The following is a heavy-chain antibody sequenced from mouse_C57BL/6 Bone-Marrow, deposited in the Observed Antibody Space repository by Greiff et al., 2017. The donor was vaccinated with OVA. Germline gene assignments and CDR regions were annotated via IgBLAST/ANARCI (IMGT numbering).Heavy chain of an antibody. J-gene: IGHJ1*03. CDR2: IRNKANGYTT. Sequence: EVKLMESGGGLVQPGGSLSLSCAASGFTFTDYYMSWVRQPPGKALEWLGFIRNKANGYTTEYSASVKGRFTISRDNSQSILYLQMNALRAEDSATYYGARLQLGRGYFDVWGTGTTVTVSS. V-gene: IGHV7-3*01. D-gene: IGHD4-1*02. CDR3: ARLQLGRGYFDV. CDR1: GFTFTDYY.